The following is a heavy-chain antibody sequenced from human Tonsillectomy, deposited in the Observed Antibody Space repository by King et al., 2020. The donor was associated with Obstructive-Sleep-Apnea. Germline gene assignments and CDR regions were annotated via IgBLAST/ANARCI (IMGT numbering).Heavy chain of an antibody. CDR2: IYYSGST. J-gene: IGHJ5*02. CDR3: ARVPYITGWSGWFDP. V-gene: IGHV4-39*07. CDR1: GGSISSRSYY. D-gene: IGHD6-19*01. Sequence: QLQESGPGLVKPSETLSLTCTVSGGSISSRSYYWGWIRQPPGKGLEWIWSIYYSGSTNYNPSLKSRVTISIDPSKNQVSLKLSSVNPADTAVYYLARVPYITGWSGWFDPWGQGTLVTVSS.